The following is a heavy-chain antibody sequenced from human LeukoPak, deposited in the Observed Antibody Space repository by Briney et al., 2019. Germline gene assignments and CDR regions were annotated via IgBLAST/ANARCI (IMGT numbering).Heavy chain of an antibody. V-gene: IGHV3-23*01. D-gene: IGHD5-18*01. J-gene: IGHJ4*02. CDR3: AKDRGYSYGISEY. CDR2: ISETGRST. Sequence: PGGSLRLSCAASGFTFSSYGMHWVRQAPGKGLEWVSTISETGRSTYYADSVKGQFTISRDNSKNTLYLQMNSLRAEDTAVYYCAKDRGYSYGISEYWGQGTLVTVSS. CDR1: GFTFSSYG.